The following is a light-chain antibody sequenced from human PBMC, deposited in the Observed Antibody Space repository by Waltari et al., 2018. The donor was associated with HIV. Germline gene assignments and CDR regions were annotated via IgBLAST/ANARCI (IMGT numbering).Light chain of an antibody. J-gene: IGLJ2*01. Sequence: YELTQPPSVSVAPGQTAMITCGGNNIESTSVQWYQQKPGRSPVLVIYFDLDRPSGLPVRFSGAVSGNTATLTIRRVDAGDEADYYCQVWDRSSDQVIFGGGTKLTVL. CDR1: NIESTS. CDR3: QVWDRSSDQVI. CDR2: FDL. V-gene: IGLV3-21*04.